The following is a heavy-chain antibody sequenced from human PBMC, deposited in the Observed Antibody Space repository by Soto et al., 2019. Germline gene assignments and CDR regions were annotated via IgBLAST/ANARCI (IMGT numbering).Heavy chain of an antibody. J-gene: IGHJ4*02. CDR1: GFTFSSYA. CDR3: AKALGELSPESYDY. D-gene: IGHD3-16*02. V-gene: IGHV3-30*18. Sequence: GGSLRLSCAASGFTFSSYAMHWVRQAPGKGLEWVAVISYDGSDKYYADSVKGRFTISRDNSKNTLNLQMNSLRADDTAVYYCAKALGELSPESYDYWGQGTLVSVSS. CDR2: ISYDGSDK.